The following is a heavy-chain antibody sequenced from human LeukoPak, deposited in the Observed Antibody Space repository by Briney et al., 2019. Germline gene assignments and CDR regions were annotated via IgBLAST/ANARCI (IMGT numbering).Heavy chain of an antibody. CDR3: ASPDCSSTSCYAGRENY. Sequence: GGSLRLSCAASGFTFSSYAMSWVRQAPGKGLEWVSAISGSGGSTYYADSVKGRFTISRDNSNNTLYLQMNSLRAEDTAVYYCASPDCSSTSCYAGRENYWGQGTLVTVSS. CDR2: ISGSGGST. V-gene: IGHV3-23*01. J-gene: IGHJ4*02. CDR1: GFTFSSYA. D-gene: IGHD2-2*01.